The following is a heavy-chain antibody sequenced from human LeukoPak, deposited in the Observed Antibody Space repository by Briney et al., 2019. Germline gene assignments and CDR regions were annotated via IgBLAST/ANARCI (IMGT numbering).Heavy chain of an antibody. D-gene: IGHD1-1*01. V-gene: IGHV4-34*01. CDR2: INHSGST. Sequence: SETLSLTCAVYGGSFSGYYWSWIRQPPGKGLEWIGEINHSGSTNYNPSLKSRVTISVDTSKNQFSLKLSSVTAADTAVYYCARDRIGSAYRVDYFDYWGQGTLVTVSS. CDR3: ARDRIGSAYRVDYFDY. J-gene: IGHJ4*02. CDR1: GGSFSGYY.